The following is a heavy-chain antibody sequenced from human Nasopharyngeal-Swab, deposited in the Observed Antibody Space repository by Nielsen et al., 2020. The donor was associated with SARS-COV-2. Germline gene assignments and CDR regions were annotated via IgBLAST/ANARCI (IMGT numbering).Heavy chain of an antibody. V-gene: IGHV3-48*02. CDR2: ISGSSSTI. CDR3: ARDPVGYYDILTGYYKGDYNWLDP. Sequence: WIRQPPGKGLEWVSYISGSSSTIYYADSVKGRFTISRDNAKNSLYLQMNSLRDEDTAVYYCARDPVGYYDILTGYYKGDYNWLDPWGQGTLVTVSS. J-gene: IGHJ5*02. D-gene: IGHD3-9*01.